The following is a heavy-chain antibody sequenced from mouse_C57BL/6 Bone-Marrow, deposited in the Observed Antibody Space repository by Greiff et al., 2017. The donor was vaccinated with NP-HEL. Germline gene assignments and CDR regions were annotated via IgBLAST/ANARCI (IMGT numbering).Heavy chain of an antibody. CDR1: GYTFTSYW. D-gene: IGHD2-4*01. J-gene: IGHJ1*03. CDR3: ARTLEIYYDYDGYFDV. V-gene: IGHV1-69*01. Sequence: VQLQQSGAELVMPGASVKLSCKASGYTFTSYWMHWVKQRPGQGLEWIGEIDPSDSYTNYNQKFKGKSTLTVDKSSSTAYMQLSSLTSEDSAVYYCARTLEIYYDYDGYFDVWGTGTTVTVSS. CDR2: IDPSDSYT.